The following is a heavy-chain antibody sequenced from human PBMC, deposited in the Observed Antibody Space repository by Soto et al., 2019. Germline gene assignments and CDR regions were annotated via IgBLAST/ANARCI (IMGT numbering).Heavy chain of an antibody. Sequence: QVQLVQSGAEVKKPGASVKVSCKAYGYTFTSYDINWVRQATGQGLEWMGWMNPNSGNTGYAQKFQGRVTMTRNTSISTAYMELSSLRSEDTAVYYCARVHHDYGPSQDWGQGTLVTVSS. CDR1: GYTFTSYD. CDR3: ARVHHDYGPSQD. D-gene: IGHD4-17*01. V-gene: IGHV1-8*01. CDR2: MNPNSGNT. J-gene: IGHJ4*02.